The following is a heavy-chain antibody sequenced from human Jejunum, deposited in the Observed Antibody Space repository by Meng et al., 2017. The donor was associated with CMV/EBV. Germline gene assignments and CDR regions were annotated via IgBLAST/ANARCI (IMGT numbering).Heavy chain of an antibody. Sequence: CAASGFAFSTYAMNWVRQAPGKGLEWVSSIDATSTYIYYADSLKGRFTISRDNAKNSLYLQMNSLRAEDTAVYYCARDLVAATAPNNWGQGTLVTVSS. J-gene: IGHJ4*02. CDR1: GFAFSTYA. D-gene: IGHD1-26*01. CDR3: ARDLVAATAPNN. CDR2: IDATSTYI. V-gene: IGHV3-21*01.